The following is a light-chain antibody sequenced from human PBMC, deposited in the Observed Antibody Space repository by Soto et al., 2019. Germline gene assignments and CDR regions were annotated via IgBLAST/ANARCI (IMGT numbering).Light chain of an antibody. CDR2: AAS. Sequence: DIQLTQSPSFLSASVGDRVTITCRASQGISSYLAWYQQKPGKAPKLLIYAASTLQSGVPSRFSGSGSGTECTLTISRLQPEDFATYYCQHLDSYSTFGQGTRLEIK. J-gene: IGKJ5*01. CDR1: QGISSY. V-gene: IGKV1-9*01. CDR3: QHLDSYST.